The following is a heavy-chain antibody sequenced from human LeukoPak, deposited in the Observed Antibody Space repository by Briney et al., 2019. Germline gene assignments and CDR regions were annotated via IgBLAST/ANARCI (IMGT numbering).Heavy chain of an antibody. V-gene: IGHV4-34*01. CDR3: ARGGCSSGSCYGTDYYGMDV. CDR2: IHHSGST. CDR1: GGSFSGYY. Sequence: SETLSLTCAVYGGSFSGYYWSWIRQPPGKGLEWIGEIHHSGSTSFNPSLRGRVTMSVDTSKKHFSLRLSSVTAADTAVYYCARGGCSSGSCYGTDYYGMDVWGQGNTVTVSS. D-gene: IGHD2-2*01. J-gene: IGHJ6*02.